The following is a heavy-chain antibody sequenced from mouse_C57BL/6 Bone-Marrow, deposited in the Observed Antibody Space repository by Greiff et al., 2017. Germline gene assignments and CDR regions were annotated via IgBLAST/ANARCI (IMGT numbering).Heavy chain of an antibody. Sequence: EVKLVESGGGLVQPGGSLSLSCAASGFTFTDYYMSWVRQPPGKALEWLGFIRNKANGYTTEYSASVKGRFTISRDNSQSILYLQMNALRAEDSATYYCATALYDYYFGYWGQGTTLTVSS. CDR2: IRNKANGYTT. D-gene: IGHD2-3*01. CDR3: ATALYDYYFGY. CDR1: GFTFTDYY. V-gene: IGHV7-3*01. J-gene: IGHJ2*01.